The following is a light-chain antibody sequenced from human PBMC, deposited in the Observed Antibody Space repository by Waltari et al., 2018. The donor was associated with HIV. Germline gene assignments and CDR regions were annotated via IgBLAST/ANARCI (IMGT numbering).Light chain of an antibody. CDR2: MGS. J-gene: IGKJ4*01. Sequence: DIVMTQSPLYLPVTPGEPASIYCKSSQSLLHSNGYNYLDWYLQKPGQSPQVLISMGSTRAPGVPDRFSGSGSGTDFTLKISRVEAEDVGVYYCMQGLQIPLTFGGGTKVEL. V-gene: IGKV2-28*01. CDR3: MQGLQIPLT. CDR1: QSLLHSNGYNY.